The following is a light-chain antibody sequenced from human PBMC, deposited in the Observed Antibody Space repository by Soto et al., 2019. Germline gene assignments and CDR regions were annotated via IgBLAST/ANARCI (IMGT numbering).Light chain of an antibody. J-gene: IGKJ4*01. CDR2: GAS. Sequence: EIVLTQSPVTLSVSPGERATLSCRASQSVSSNLAWYQQKPGQAPRLLIYGASTRATGIPARFSGSGSGTESTLTISSLQSEDFAVYYCQQHNNWPLTFGGGTKVDIK. V-gene: IGKV3-15*01. CDR1: QSVSSN. CDR3: QQHNNWPLT.